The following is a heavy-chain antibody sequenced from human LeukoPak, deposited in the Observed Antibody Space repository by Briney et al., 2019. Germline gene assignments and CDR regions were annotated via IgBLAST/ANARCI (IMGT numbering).Heavy chain of an antibody. CDR2: IYYSGSM. CDR1: GGSISSYY. D-gene: IGHD6-6*01. Sequence: SETLSLTCTVSGGSISSYYWNWIRQPPGKGLEWIGYIYYSGSMNYNPSLKSRVTISVDTSKNQFSLKLTSVTVADTAVYYCARAGLIAARPFDYWGQGTLVTVSS. CDR3: ARAGLIAARPFDY. J-gene: IGHJ4*02. V-gene: IGHV4-59*12.